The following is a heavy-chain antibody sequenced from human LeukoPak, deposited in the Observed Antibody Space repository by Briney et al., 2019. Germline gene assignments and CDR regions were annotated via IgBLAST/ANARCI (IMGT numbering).Heavy chain of an antibody. CDR1: GFTFSSYG. CDR2: ISYDGSNK. Sequence: PGRSLRLSCAASGFTFSSYGMHWVRQAPGKGLEWVAAISYDGSNKHYADSVKGRFTISRDNSKNTLYLQMNSLRAEDTAVYYCARNYGDYSVPPMEYFQHWGQGTLVTVSS. CDR3: ARNYGDYSVPPMEYFQH. J-gene: IGHJ1*01. V-gene: IGHV3-30*03. D-gene: IGHD4-17*01.